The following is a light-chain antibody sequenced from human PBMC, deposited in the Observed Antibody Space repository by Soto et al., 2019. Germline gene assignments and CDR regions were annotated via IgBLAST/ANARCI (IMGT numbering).Light chain of an antibody. Sequence: EIVLTQYTGTLSLSPGERATLSCRASQSISSNYVAWYQQKPGQAPRLLIYDASTRATGIPNRYSGSGSGTDFTLTISRLEPEDFAVFYCQQYGDSPTFGQGTKVDIK. CDR2: DAS. J-gene: IGKJ1*01. CDR1: QSISSNY. V-gene: IGKV3-20*01. CDR3: QQYGDSPT.